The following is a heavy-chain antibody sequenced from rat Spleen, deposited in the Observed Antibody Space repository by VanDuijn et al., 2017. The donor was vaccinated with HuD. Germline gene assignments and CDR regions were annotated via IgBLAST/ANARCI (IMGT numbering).Heavy chain of an antibody. CDR2: IWSGGST. V-gene: IGHV2-30*01. D-gene: IGHD1-12*03. J-gene: IGHJ2*01. CDR1: GFSLTSYN. CDR3: TRDTMMVIIGDY. Sequence: QVQLKESGPDLVQPSQTLSLTCTVSGFSLTSYNVHWVRQPTGKGLEWIGAIWSGGSTDYNSALKSRLSISRDTSKNQVFLKMNSLQTDDTGTYYCTRDTMMVIIGDYWGQGVMVTVSS.